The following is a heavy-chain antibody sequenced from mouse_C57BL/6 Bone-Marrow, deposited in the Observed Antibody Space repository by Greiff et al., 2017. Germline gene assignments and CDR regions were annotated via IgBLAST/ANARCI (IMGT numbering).Heavy chain of an antibody. CDR3: ARWDGKGFAY. D-gene: IGHD2-1*01. CDR2: LDPSDSYT. CDR1: GYTFTSYW. V-gene: IGHV1-69*01. Sequence: QVQLQQPGAELVMPGASVKLSCKASGYTFTSYWMHWVKQRPGQGLEWIGELDPSDSYTNYNQKFKGKSTLTVDKSSSTAYMQLSSLTSEDSAVYYCARWDGKGFAYWGQGTLVTGSA. J-gene: IGHJ3*01.